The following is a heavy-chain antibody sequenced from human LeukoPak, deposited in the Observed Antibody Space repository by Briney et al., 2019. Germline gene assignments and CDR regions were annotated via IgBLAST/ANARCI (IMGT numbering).Heavy chain of an antibody. CDR2: ILHSGYT. CDR3: ARHRGGGGYHYMDV. D-gene: IGHD2-21*01. J-gene: IGHJ6*03. V-gene: IGHV4-39*01. CDR1: GGPLGRSNTY. Sequence: PSDTLSLTCTVSGGPLGRSNTYRGWVRQTPGKGLEWLGTILHSGYTYSHPSLKSRVTMSVVSSKNQFSLSLSSGTAADTAVYFCARHRGGGGYHYMDVWGKRTTVIVSS.